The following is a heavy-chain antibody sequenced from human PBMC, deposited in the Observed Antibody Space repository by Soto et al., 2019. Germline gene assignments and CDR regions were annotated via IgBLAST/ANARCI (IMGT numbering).Heavy chain of an antibody. V-gene: IGHV3-23*01. Sequence: PGGSLRLSCAASGFTFSSYSMSWVRQAPGKGLEWVSGFRTGGDDATTYYADSVKRRFTISRDNSKNMLFLQMNSLRAEDTAIYYCAKKGNSGPGSQHFDNWGKGTLVTVPS. CDR3: AKKGNSGPGSQHFDN. D-gene: IGHD1-1*01. CDR2: FRTGGDDATT. J-gene: IGHJ4*02. CDR1: GFTFSSYS.